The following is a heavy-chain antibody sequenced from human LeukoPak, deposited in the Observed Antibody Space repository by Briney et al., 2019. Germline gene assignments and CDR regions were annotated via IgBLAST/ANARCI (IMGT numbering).Heavy chain of an antibody. D-gene: IGHD4-17*01. CDR3: ARIPPIYGDNSDY. CDR1: GGSISSGDYY. Sequence: SETLSLTCTVSGGSISSGDYYWSWIRQPPGKGLEWIGYIYYSGSTYYNPSLKSRVTISVDTSKNQFSLKLSSVTAADTAVYYCARIPPIYGDNSDYWGQGTLVTVSS. J-gene: IGHJ4*02. V-gene: IGHV4-30-4*01. CDR2: IYYSGST.